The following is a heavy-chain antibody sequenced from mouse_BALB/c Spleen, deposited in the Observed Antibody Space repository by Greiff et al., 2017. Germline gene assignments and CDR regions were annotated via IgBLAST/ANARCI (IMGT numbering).Heavy chain of an antibody. V-gene: IGHV5-4*02. D-gene: IGHD2-3*01. CDR2: ISDGGSYT. CDR3: ARDGGWLLDY. CDR1: GFTFSDYY. J-gene: IGHJ2*01. Sequence: VMLVESGGGLVKPGGSLKLSCAASGFTFSDYYMYWVRQTPEKRLEWVATISDGGSYTYYPDSVKGRFTISRDNAKNNLYLQMSSLKSEDTAMYYCARDGGWLLDYWGQGTTLTVSS.